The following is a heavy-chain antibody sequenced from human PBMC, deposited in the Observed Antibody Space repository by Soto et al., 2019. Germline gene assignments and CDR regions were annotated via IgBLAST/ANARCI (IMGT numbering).Heavy chain of an antibody. CDR1: GGSINSNY. J-gene: IGHJ3*02. Sequence: SETLSLTCTVSGGSINSNYWSWIRQSPGKGLEWIGYIYYSGSTKYNPSLKSRVTISVDTSKNEFSLELSSVTAADTAVYYCARGGYGRQRGAVDIWGQGTKVA. CDR3: ARGGYGRQRGAVDI. V-gene: IGHV4-59*01. CDR2: IYYSGST. D-gene: IGHD5-12*01.